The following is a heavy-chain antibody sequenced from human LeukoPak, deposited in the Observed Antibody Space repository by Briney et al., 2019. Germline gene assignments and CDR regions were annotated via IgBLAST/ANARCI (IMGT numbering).Heavy chain of an antibody. V-gene: IGHV1-69*05. CDR1: GGTFSNHA. Sequence: SVKVSCKTSGGTFSNHAISWVRQAPGQGLEWMGGFIPVFGKAIYAQKFQGRVTITTDESASTAYMELSALTSDDTAVYYCARGRRDPGAGAGVDYYYFYMDVWGKGTTVTVSS. D-gene: IGHD6-19*01. CDR2: FIPVFGKA. CDR3: ARGRRDPGAGAGVDYYYFYMDV. J-gene: IGHJ6*03.